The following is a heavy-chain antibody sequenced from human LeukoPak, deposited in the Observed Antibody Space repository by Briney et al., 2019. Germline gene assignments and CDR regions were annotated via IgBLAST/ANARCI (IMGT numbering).Heavy chain of an antibody. CDR1: GFTLSVYT. CDR3: ARSATRDNAFDI. V-gene: IGHV3-69-1*01. CDR2: ISSSNYI. Sequence: GGSLRLSCAASGFTLSVYTMNWVRQAPGKGLEWVSSISSSNYIYYADSVKGRFTISRDNAKNTLYLQMNSLRAEDTAVYYCARSATRDNAFDIWGQGTTVTVSS. J-gene: IGHJ3*02. D-gene: IGHD6-6*01.